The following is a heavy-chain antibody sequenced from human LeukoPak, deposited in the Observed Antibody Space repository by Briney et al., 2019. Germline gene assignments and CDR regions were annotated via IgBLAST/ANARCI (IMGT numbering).Heavy chain of an antibody. Sequence: PGGSLRLSCAASGFSFNTYTMNWVRQAPGKGLEWVSSISSDNSYIYYADSLRGRFTISRDNAKNSLYLQMNSLRAEDTALYYCARDKDYSSSWANDAFDIWGQGTMVTVSS. V-gene: IGHV3-21*01. D-gene: IGHD6-13*01. J-gene: IGHJ3*02. CDR2: ISSDNSYI. CDR3: ARDKDYSSSWANDAFDI. CDR1: GFSFNTYT.